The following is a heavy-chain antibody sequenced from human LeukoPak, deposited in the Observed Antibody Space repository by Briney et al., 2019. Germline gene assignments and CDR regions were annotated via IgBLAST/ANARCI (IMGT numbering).Heavy chain of an antibody. Sequence: PGGSLRLSCAASGFTFSSYSMNWVRQAPGKGLEWVSSISSSSSYIYYADSVKGRFTISRDNAKNSLYLQMNSLRAEDTAVYYCARRNALRYFVWYPISTGYYYYYMDVWGKGTTITISS. J-gene: IGHJ6*03. CDR1: GFTFSSYS. V-gene: IGHV3-21*01. D-gene: IGHD3-9*01. CDR2: ISSSSSYI. CDR3: ARRNALRYFVWYPISTGYYYYYMDV.